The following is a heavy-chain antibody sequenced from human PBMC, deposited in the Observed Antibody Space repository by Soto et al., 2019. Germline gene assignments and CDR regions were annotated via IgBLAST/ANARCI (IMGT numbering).Heavy chain of an antibody. Sequence: QVHLVQSGAEVKKPGSSVRVSCKASGGTFSTSGISWVRQAPGQGLEWVGGIIPTFNTTNYGQRFQGSVKVTAGESTMTAHLELGSLSTADTAVYYCGRGYFCSGRGNYYYYYAMDVWGQGTTVTVSS. CDR2: IIPTFNTT. CDR3: GRGYFCSGRGNYYYYYAMDV. V-gene: IGHV1-69*12. J-gene: IGHJ6*02. CDR1: GGTFSTSG. D-gene: IGHD3-10*02.